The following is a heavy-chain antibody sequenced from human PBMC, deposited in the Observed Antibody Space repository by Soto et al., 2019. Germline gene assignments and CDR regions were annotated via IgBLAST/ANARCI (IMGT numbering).Heavy chain of an antibody. CDR1: GFTFRSYA. CDR2: VTYDGSSD. CDR3: ARWAVVTPSNWFDP. V-gene: IGHV3-30-3*01. J-gene: IGHJ5*02. D-gene: IGHD2-21*02. Sequence: GGSLRLSCEVSGFTFRSYAMHWVRQTPGKGLEWVATVTYDGSSDYYADSVKGRFTISRDNPKNTLYLQMNSLRSDDTAVYYCARWAVVTPSNWFDPWGQGTLVTVSS.